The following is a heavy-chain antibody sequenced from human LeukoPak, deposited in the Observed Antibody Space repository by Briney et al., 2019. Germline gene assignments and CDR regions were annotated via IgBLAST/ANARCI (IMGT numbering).Heavy chain of an antibody. CDR2: INPNSVGT. CDR1: GYTFTGYY. J-gene: IGHJ4*02. D-gene: IGHD3-9*01. V-gene: IGHV1-2*02. CDR3: ARARPTTYYDILTGQIPYYFDY. Sequence: ASVKVSCKASGYTFTGYYMHWVRQAPGQGLEWMGWINPNSVGTNYAQKFQGRVTMTRDTSISTAYMELSRLRSDDTAVYYCARARPTTYYDILTGQIPYYFDYWGQGTLVTVSS.